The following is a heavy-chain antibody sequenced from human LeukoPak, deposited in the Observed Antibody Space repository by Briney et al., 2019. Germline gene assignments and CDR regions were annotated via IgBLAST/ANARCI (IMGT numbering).Heavy chain of an antibody. CDR1: GGSFSGYY. CDR2: INHSGST. CDR3: ARGGDIVVVPAAIRRTWFDP. J-gene: IGHJ5*02. Sequence: SETLSLTCAVYGGSFSGYYWSWIRQPPGKGLEWIGEINHSGSTNYNPSRKSRATISVDTSKNQFSLKLSSVTAADTAVYYCARGGDIVVVPAAIRRTWFDPWGQGTLVTVSS. D-gene: IGHD2-2*02. V-gene: IGHV4-34*01.